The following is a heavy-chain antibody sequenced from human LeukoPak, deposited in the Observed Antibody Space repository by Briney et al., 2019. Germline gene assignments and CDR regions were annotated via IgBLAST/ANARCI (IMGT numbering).Heavy chain of an antibody. V-gene: IGHV3-23*01. CDR2: ISGSGGST. Sequence: GGSLRLSCAASGFTFSSYAMSWVRQAPGKGPEWVSAISGSGGSTYYADSVKGRFTISGDNSKNTLYLQMNSLRAEDTAVYYCAKDRGLRVYYYYMDVWGKGTTVTVSS. J-gene: IGHJ6*03. D-gene: IGHD6-13*01. CDR3: AKDRGLRVYYYYMDV. CDR1: GFTFSSYA.